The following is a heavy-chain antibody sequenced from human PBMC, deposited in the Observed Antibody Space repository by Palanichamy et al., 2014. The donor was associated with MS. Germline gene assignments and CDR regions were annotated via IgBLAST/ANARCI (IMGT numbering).Heavy chain of an antibody. CDR2: ISGSGGST. CDR1: GFTFSSYA. V-gene: IGHV3-23*01. J-gene: IGHJ4*02. CDR3: AKGGSGWYRVPYFDY. Sequence: EVQLLESGGGLVQPGGSLRLSCAASGFTFSSYAMSWVRQAPGKGLEWVSAISGSGGSTYYADSVKGRFTISRDNSKNTLYLQVNSLRAEDTAVYYCAKGGSGWYRVPYFDYWGQGTLVTVSS. D-gene: IGHD6-19*01.